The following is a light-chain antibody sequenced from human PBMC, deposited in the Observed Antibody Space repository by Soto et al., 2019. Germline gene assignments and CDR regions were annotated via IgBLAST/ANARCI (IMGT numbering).Light chain of an antibody. J-gene: IGKJ1*01. CDR3: QQRSHWPPT. CDR1: QSIGWS. CDR2: DAS. V-gene: IGKV3-11*01. Sequence: ELVLTQSPATVSLSPGESATLSCRASQSIGWSVAWYQQKVGQAPRLLIYDASNRATGIPARFNGGGSGTDFTLTISSLQAEDFGIYYCQQRSHWPPTFGLGTRVEIK.